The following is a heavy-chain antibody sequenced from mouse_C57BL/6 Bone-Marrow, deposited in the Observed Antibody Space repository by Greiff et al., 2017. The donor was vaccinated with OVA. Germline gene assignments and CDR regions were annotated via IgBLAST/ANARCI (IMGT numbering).Heavy chain of an antibody. V-gene: IGHV1-9*01. Sequence: VKLQESGAELMKPGASVKLSCKATGYTFTGYWIEWVKQRPGHGLEWIGEILPGSGSTNYNEKFKGKATFTADTSSNTAYMQLSSLTTEDSAVDYCARGEDYDRDFDYWGKGTTLTVSS. D-gene: IGHD2-4*01. CDR2: ILPGSGST. CDR1: GYTFTGYW. CDR3: ARGEDYDRDFDY. J-gene: IGHJ2*01.